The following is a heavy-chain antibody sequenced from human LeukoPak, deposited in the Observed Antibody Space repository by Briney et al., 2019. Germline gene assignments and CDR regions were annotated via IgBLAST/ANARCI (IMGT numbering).Heavy chain of an antibody. Sequence: PGGSLRLSCAASGFTFDDYAMHWVRQAPGKGLEWVSLISGDGGSTYYADSVKGRFTISRDNSKNTLYLQMNSLRAEDTAVYYCAKGGKSITMVRGVIEDWGQGTLVTVSS. J-gene: IGHJ4*02. CDR1: GFTFDDYA. D-gene: IGHD3-10*01. CDR2: ISGDGGST. V-gene: IGHV3-43*02. CDR3: AKGGKSITMVRGVIED.